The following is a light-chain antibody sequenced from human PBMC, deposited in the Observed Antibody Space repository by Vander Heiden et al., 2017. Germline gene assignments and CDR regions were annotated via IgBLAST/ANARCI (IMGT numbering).Light chain of an antibody. Sequence: DIQMTQSPSSLSASVGDRVTITCQASQDISNYLNWYQQKPGKAPKLLIYDASNLETGVPSRFSGSGSGTDFTFTISSLQPEDIAAYYCQQYGNLPFTFGHGTKVDIK. CDR3: QQYGNLPFT. CDR1: QDISNY. V-gene: IGKV1-33*01. J-gene: IGKJ3*01. CDR2: DAS.